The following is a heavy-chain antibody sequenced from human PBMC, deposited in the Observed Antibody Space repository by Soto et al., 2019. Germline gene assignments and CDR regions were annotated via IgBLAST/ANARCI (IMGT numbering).Heavy chain of an antibody. Sequence: GGSLRLSCAASGFTFTNYGFHWVRQAPGKGLEWVAAIWSDGNNRYNGGAVEGRFTISKDNSKNMLYLQMNDLRVEDTALYYCARDSIRVPADFDYWGQGTLVTVPQ. CDR1: GFTFTNYG. D-gene: IGHD1-20*01. J-gene: IGHJ4*02. CDR3: ARDSIRVPADFDY. V-gene: IGHV3-33*01. CDR2: IWSDGNNR.